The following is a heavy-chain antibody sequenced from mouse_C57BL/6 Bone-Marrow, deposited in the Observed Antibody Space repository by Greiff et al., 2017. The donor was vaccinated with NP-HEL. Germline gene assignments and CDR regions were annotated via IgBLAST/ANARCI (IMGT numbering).Heavy chain of an antibody. V-gene: IGHV5-9-1*02. J-gene: IGHJ3*01. CDR3: TRVYSNYVAY. CDR1: GFTFSSYA. D-gene: IGHD2-5*01. Sequence: EVKLMESGEGLVKPGGSLTLSCAASGFTFSSYAMSWVRQTPEKRLEWVAYISSGGDYIYYADTVKGRFTISRDNARNTLDLQMSSLKSEDTAMYYCTRVYSNYVAYWGQGTLVTVSA. CDR2: ISSGGDYI.